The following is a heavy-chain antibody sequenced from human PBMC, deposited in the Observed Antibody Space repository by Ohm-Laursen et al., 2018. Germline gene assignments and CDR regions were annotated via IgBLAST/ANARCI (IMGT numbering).Heavy chain of an antibody. CDR1: GFTFSIYG. J-gene: IGHJ4*02. Sequence: SLRLSCAASGFTFSIYGMHWVRLAPGKGLEWVADIWYDGTNKKYGDSVKGRFTISRDNSKKTVYLQMDSLRDEDTAVYYCCKVGLSPPIVATVMDYWGQGTLVTVSS. CDR3: CKVGLSPPIVATVMDY. V-gene: IGHV3-33*06. CDR2: IWYDGTNK. D-gene: IGHD5-12*01.